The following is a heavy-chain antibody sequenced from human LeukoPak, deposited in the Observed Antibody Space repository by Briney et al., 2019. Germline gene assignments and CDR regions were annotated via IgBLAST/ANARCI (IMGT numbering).Heavy chain of an antibody. J-gene: IGHJ3*02. CDR3: AKDKYDYGAFDI. CDR2: FTSRSRNI. D-gene: IGHD4-17*01. V-gene: IGHV3-21*01. Sequence: GGSLRLSCAASGFTFSSYSMTWVRQAPGKGLEWLSSFTSRSRNIYYADSVKGRFTISRDNSKNTLYLQMNSLRAEDTAVYYCAKDKYDYGAFDIWGQGTMVTVSS. CDR1: GFTFSSYS.